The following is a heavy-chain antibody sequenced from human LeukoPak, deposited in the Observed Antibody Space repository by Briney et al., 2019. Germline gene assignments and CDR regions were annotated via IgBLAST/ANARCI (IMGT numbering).Heavy chain of an antibody. Sequence: SGTLSLTCTVSGGSISSGGYYWSWIRQPPGKGLEWIGYTYHSGSTYYNPSLKSRVTISVDRSKNQFSLKLSSVTAADTAVYYCARHRGCCSSTSCYKMFNCPYYFDYWGQGTLVTVSS. CDR2: TYHSGST. CDR1: GGSISSGGYY. D-gene: IGHD2-2*02. V-gene: IGHV4-30-2*01. J-gene: IGHJ4*02. CDR3: ARHRGCCSSTSCYKMFNCPYYFDY.